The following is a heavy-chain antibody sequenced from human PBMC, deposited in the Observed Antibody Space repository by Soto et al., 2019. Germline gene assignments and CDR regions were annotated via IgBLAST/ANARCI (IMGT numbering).Heavy chain of an antibody. CDR1: GFTFGDYA. D-gene: IGHD3-3*01. Sequence: GGSLRLSCTASGFTFGDYAMSWFRQAPGKGLEWVGFIRSKAYGGTTEYAASVKGRFTISRDDSKSIAYLQMNSLKTEDTAVYYCTRDRYDFWSGLIFLHYYYYMDVWGKGTTVTVSS. V-gene: IGHV3-49*03. CDR2: IRSKAYGGTT. J-gene: IGHJ6*03. CDR3: TRDRYDFWSGLIFLHYYYYMDV.